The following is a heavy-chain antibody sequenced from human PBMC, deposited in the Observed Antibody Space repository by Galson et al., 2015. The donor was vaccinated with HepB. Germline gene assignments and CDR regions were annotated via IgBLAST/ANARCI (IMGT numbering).Heavy chain of an antibody. J-gene: IGHJ4*02. V-gene: IGHV3-11*01. CDR1: GFTFSDYY. CDR3: AREARRCSSASCYPDS. CDR2: ISGSGTTI. Sequence: SLRLSCAASGFTFSDYYMNWIRQAPGKGLEWVSYISGSGTTIYSTDSVKGRFTISRDNAENSLYLQMNSLRAEDTAVYYCAREARRCSSASCYPDSWGQGTLVTVSS. D-gene: IGHD2-2*01.